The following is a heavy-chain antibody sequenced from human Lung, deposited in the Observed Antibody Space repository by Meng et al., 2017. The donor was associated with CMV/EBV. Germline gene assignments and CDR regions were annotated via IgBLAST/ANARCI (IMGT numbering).Heavy chain of an antibody. Sequence: RLSCSASAFTFSTYSINWVRQAPGKGLEWVSSISTSSTYIYYADSVKGRFTISRDNAKNSLYLQMNSLRAEDTAVYYCASQGGERGSWGQGTLVTVSS. CDR1: AFTFSTYS. CDR3: ASQGGERGS. D-gene: IGHD3-16*01. J-gene: IGHJ5*02. CDR2: ISTSSTYI. V-gene: IGHV3-21*01.